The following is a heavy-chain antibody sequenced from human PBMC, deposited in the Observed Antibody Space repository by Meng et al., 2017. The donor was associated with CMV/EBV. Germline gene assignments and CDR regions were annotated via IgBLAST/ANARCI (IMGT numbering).Heavy chain of an antibody. CDR1: GFTFCSYS. J-gene: IGHJ4*02. CDR2: ISSSSSYI. CDR3: ARAGVAYCSSTSCYGYFDY. D-gene: IGHD2-2*01. V-gene: IGHV3-21*01. Sequence: GGSLRLSCAASGFTFCSYSMNWVRQAPGKGLEWVSSISSSSSYIYYADSVKGRFTISRDNAKNSLYLQMNSLRAEDTAVYYCARAGVAYCSSTSCYGYFDYWGQGTLVTVSS.